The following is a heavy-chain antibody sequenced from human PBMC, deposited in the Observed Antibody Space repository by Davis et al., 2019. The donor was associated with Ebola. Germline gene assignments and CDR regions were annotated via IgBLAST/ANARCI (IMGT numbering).Heavy chain of an antibody. V-gene: IGHV1-69*04. CDR2: IIPILGIA. CDR3: ARGITMVQMYNWFDP. CDR1: GYTFSSYA. J-gene: IGHJ5*02. Sequence: AASVKVSCKASGYTFSSYAISWVRQAPGQGLEWMGRIIPILGIANYAQKFQGRVTITADKSTSTAYMELSSLRSEDTAVYYCARGITMVQMYNWFDPWGQGTLVTVSS. D-gene: IGHD3-10*01.